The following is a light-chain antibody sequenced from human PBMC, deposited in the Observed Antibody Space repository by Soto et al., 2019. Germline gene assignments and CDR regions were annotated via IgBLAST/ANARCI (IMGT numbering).Light chain of an antibody. V-gene: IGLV2-14*03. CDR3: TSYTSSTPFYV. CDR2: GVY. Sequence: QSVLTQPASVSGSPGQSIAISCTGVRTDVDGYDYVSWYQQHPGQAPQLIIYGVYNRPSGVSHRFSGSKSGDTASLTISGLQAEDEADYYCTSYTSSTPFYVFGTGTKLTVL. J-gene: IGLJ1*01. CDR1: RTDVDGYDY.